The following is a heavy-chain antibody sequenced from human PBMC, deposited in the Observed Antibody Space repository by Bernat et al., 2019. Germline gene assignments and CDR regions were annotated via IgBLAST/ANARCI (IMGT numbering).Heavy chain of an antibody. CDR1: GFTFSSYS. J-gene: IGHJ2*01. V-gene: IGHV3-48*02. D-gene: IGHD3-22*01. Sequence: EVQLVESGGGLVQPGGSLRLSCAASGFTFSSYSMNWVRQAPGKGLEWVSYISSSSSTIYYADSEKGRFTISRDNAKNSLYLQMNSMRDEDTAVYYCARDGHYYYDSSGLYWYFDLWGRGTLVTVSS. CDR3: ARDGHYYYDSSGLYWYFDL. CDR2: ISSSSSTI.